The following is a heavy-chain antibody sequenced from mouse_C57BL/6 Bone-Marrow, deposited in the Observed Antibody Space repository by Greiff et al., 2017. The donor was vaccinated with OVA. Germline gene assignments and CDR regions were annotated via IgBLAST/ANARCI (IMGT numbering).Heavy chain of an antibody. Sequence: EVQLVESGGGLVQPKGSLKLSCAASGFSFTTYAMNWVRQAPGQGLEWVARIRSKSNNYAKYYADSVKDRFTISRDDSESMLYLQMNNLKTEDAARDCGVRQGLTGSFDDWGQGTTLTVSS. CDR1: GFSFTTYA. CDR3: VRQGLTGSFDD. V-gene: IGHV10-1*01. J-gene: IGHJ2*01. D-gene: IGHD4-1*01. CDR2: IRSKSNNYAK.